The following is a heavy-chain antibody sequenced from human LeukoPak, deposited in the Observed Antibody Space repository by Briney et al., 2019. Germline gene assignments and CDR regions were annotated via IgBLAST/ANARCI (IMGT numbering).Heavy chain of an antibody. V-gene: IGHV3-30-3*01. Sequence: GGSLRLSCAASGFTFSSYAMHWVRQAPGKGPEWVAVISYDGSNKYYADSVKGRFTISRDNSKNTLYLQMNSLRAEDTAVYYCARDRWELLWVFDYWGQGTLVTVSS. CDR2: ISYDGSNK. J-gene: IGHJ4*02. CDR1: GFTFSSYA. D-gene: IGHD1-26*01. CDR3: ARDRWELLWVFDY.